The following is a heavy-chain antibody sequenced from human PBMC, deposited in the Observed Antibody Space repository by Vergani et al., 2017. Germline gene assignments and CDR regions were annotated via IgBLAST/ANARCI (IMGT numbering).Heavy chain of an antibody. D-gene: IGHD4-17*01. V-gene: IGHV1-46*03. Sequence: QVQLVQSGAEVKKPGASVKVSCKASGYTFTTYYIYWVRQAPGQGLEWMGIINPSSESTNYAQRFKGRVTMTRDTSTSTVYMELSSLRTEDTAVYYCARATAPTVMYGKTNSFDPWGQGTLVTVSS. CDR2: INPSSEST. CDR1: GYTFTTYY. CDR3: ARATAPTVMYGKTNSFDP. J-gene: IGHJ5*02.